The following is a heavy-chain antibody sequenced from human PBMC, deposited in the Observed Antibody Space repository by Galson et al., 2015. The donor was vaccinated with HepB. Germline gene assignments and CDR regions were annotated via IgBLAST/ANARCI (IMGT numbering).Heavy chain of an antibody. CDR3: AKDRADYGSGSYCDY. J-gene: IGHJ4*02. D-gene: IGHD3-10*01. CDR2: IRYDGSNK. CDR1: GFTFSSYG. Sequence: SLRLSCAASGFTFSSYGMHWVRQAPGKGLEWVAFIRYDGSNKYYADSVKGRFTISRDNSKNTLYLQMNSLRAEDTAVYYCAKDRADYGSGSYCDYWGQGTLVTVSS. V-gene: IGHV3-30*02.